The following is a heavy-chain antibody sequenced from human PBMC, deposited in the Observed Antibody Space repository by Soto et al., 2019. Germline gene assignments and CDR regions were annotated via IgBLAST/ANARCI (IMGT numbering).Heavy chain of an antibody. D-gene: IGHD3-3*01. J-gene: IGHJ6*02. Sequence: GGSLRLSCAASGCTFSDYGMHWVRHSPGKGLEWVAVISYDERNKYYADSVKGRFTISRDNSKNTLYLQMNSLRAEDTAMYYFENTNYFFWGMDVWCQGPSVTVSS. CDR2: ISYDERNK. CDR1: GCTFSDYG. CDR3: ENTNYFFWGMDV. V-gene: IGHV3-30*18.